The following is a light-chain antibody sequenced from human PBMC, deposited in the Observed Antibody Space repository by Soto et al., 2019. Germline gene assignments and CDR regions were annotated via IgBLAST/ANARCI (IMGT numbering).Light chain of an antibody. V-gene: IGLV2-11*01. CDR3: CSYAVSDTLYV. J-gene: IGLJ1*01. CDR1: SSDVGGYNY. Sequence: QSALTQPRSVSGSPGQSVTISCTGTSSDVGGYNYVSWYQQHPGKAPKLMIYDVSKRPSGVPDRFSGSKSVNTASLTISCLQAADDADYYCCSYAVSDTLYVFGTGTKLTVL. CDR2: DVS.